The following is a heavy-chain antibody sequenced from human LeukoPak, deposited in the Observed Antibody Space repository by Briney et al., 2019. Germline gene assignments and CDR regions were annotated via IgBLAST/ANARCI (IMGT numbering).Heavy chain of an antibody. CDR3: ARGPSISSTYYFDS. D-gene: IGHD6-13*01. J-gene: IGHJ4*02. Sequence: SETLSLTCAVYGGSLNGYYWYRIHQPPGKGLEWIGEINHSGSTNYNPSLKSRVTISVDTSKNQFSLRLSSVTAADTAVYYCARGPSISSTYYFDSWGQGTLVTVSS. V-gene: IGHV4-34*01. CDR2: INHSGST. CDR1: GGSLNGYY.